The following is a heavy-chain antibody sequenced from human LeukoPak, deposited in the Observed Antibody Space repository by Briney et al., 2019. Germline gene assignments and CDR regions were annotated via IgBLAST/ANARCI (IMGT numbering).Heavy chain of an antibody. V-gene: IGHV1-8*01. Sequence: ASVKVSYKVSGHTFTSYDNNWVRHATAQGREWMGWMHPNSDNTGYAQKFQGRVTMTRNTPIRTAYMELGSLRSEHTAVYYCARGVRGRAMDLDYWGERTLVTVSS. J-gene: IGHJ4*02. CDR3: ARGVRGRAMDLDY. CDR2: MHPNSDNT. CDR1: GHTFTSYD. D-gene: IGHD5-18*01.